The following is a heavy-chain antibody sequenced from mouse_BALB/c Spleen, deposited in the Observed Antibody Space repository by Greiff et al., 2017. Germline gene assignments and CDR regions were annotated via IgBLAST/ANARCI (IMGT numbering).Heavy chain of an antibody. J-gene: IGHJ3*01. CDR2: IRNKANGYTT. CDR1: GFTFTDYY. CDR3: ARGLRYQAWFAY. Sequence: EVKLVESGGGLVQPGGSLRLSCATSGFTFTDYYMSWVRQPPGKALEWLGFIRNKANGYTTEYSASVKGRFTISRDNSQSILYLQMNTLRAEDSATYYCARGLRYQAWFAYWGQGTLVTVSA. D-gene: IGHD1-1*01. V-gene: IGHV7-3*02.